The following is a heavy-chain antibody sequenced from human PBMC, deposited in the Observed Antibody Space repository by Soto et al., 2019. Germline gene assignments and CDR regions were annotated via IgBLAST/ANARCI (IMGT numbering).Heavy chain of an antibody. J-gene: IGHJ4*02. D-gene: IGHD3-10*01. CDR3: AKQRADYGSGADTFYFDS. CDR2: IDWDDDK. V-gene: IGHV2-70*03. Sequence: SGPTLVDPTQTLTLTFTFSGFSLSTSGLRVSWMRQPPWEALEGLARIDWDDDKFYSTSLKTRLTISKDTSKNQVVLTMTNMDPVDTALYYCAKQRADYGSGADTFYFDSWGQGALVTVSS. CDR1: GFSLSTSGLR.